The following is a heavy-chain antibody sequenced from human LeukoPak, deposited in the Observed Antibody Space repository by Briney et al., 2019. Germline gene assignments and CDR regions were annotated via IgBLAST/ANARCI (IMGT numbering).Heavy chain of an antibody. V-gene: IGHV3-21*01. CDR3: ARDESSAPSYFDY. D-gene: IGHD6-6*01. Sequence: PGGSLRLSCAASGFTFSSYSMNWVRQAPGKGLEWVSSISSSSSYIYYADSVKGRFTISRDNAKNSQYLQMNSLRAEDTAVYYCARDESSAPSYFDYWGQGTLVTVSS. CDR1: GFTFSSYS. CDR2: ISSSSSYI. J-gene: IGHJ4*02.